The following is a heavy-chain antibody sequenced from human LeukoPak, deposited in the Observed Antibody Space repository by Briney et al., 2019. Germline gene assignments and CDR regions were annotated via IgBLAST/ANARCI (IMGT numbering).Heavy chain of an antibody. CDR2: ISSSSSTI. CDR3: ATTSSGWYGGEYDY. J-gene: IGHJ4*02. V-gene: IGHV3-48*01. Sequence: GRSLRLSCRTSGFTFGDSAMAWVRQAPGKGLEWVSYISSSSSTIYYADSVKGRFTISRDNAKNSLYLQVNSLRAEDTAVYYCATTSSGWYGGEYDYWGQGTLVTVSS. CDR1: GFTFGDSA. D-gene: IGHD6-19*01.